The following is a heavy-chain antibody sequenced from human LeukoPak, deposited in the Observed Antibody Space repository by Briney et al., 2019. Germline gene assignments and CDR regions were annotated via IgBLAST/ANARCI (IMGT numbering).Heavy chain of an antibody. Sequence: KPGGSLRLSCAASGFTFSSYSMNWVRQAPGKGLEWVSSISSSSSYIYYADSVKGRFTISRDNAKNSLYLQMNSLRAEDTAVYYCARGRGYPLDAFDIWGQGTMVTVSS. J-gene: IGHJ3*02. D-gene: IGHD5-18*01. CDR3: ARGRGYPLDAFDI. CDR1: GFTFSSYS. CDR2: ISSSSSYI. V-gene: IGHV3-21*01.